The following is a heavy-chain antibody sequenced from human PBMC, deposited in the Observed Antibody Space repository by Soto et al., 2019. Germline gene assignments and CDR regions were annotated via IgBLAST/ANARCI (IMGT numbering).Heavy chain of an antibody. Sequence: EVQLLESGGGLVQPGGSLRLSCAASGFSFSSYAMVWVRQAPGKGLERVSVISARGGSLYFADSVKGRYTISRGNSKNVLSLEMNSLRAEDTATYFFAKGSIEYSASVDNWGQGTLVVVSS. CDR3: AKGSIEYSASVDN. D-gene: IGHD5-12*01. J-gene: IGHJ4*02. V-gene: IGHV3-23*01. CDR2: ISARGGSL. CDR1: GFSFSSYA.